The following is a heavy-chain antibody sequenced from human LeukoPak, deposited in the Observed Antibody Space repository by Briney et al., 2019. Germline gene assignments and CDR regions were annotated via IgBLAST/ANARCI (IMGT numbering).Heavy chain of an antibody. CDR3: ARDRGITGATVHDAFDI. CDR1: GYTFTSYY. Sequence: ASVKVSCKASGYTFTSYYMHWVRQAPGQGLEWMGIINPSGGGTSYAQKFQGRVTMTRDMSTSTVYMELSSLRSEDTAVYYCARDRGITGATVHDAFDIWGQGTMVTVSS. J-gene: IGHJ3*02. CDR2: INPSGGGT. D-gene: IGHD1-20*01. V-gene: IGHV1-46*01.